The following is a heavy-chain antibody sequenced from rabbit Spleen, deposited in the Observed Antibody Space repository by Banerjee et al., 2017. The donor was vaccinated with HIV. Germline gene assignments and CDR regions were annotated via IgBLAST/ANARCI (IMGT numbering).Heavy chain of an antibody. D-gene: IGHD3-1*01. J-gene: IGHJ4*01. CDR3: ARGGADYQYARNL. Sequence: QSLEESGGDLVKPEGSLTLTCTASGFTFSSSDYMCWVRQAPGKGLEWIACISAGSGGSTYYASWARGRFTISKTSSTTVTLQMTSLTAADTATYFCARGGADYQYARNLWGPGTLVTVS. CDR1: GFTFSSSDY. V-gene: IGHV1S40*01. CDR2: ISAGSGGST.